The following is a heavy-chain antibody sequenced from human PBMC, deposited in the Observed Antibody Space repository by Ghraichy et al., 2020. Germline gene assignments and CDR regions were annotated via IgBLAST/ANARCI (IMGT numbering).Heavy chain of an antibody. CDR2: IRYDGSLK. CDR3: AKDTSWMSY. CDR1: GFTFSTYG. D-gene: IGHD5-12*01. V-gene: IGHV3-30*02. Sequence: GGSLRLSCAASGFTFSTYGMHWVRQAPGKGLEWVAFIRYDGSLKFYADSVRGRFTISRDNSKNTLYLQMNSLRTEDSALYYCAKDTSWMSYWGQGTLVTVSS. J-gene: IGHJ4*02.